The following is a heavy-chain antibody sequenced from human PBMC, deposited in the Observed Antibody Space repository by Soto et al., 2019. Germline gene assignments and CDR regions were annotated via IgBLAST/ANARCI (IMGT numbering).Heavy chain of an antibody. J-gene: IGHJ6*02. Sequence: ASVKVSCKASGYTFTSYGISWVRQATGQGLEWMGWISAYNGNTNYAQKLQGRVTMTTDTSTSTAYMELRSLRSDDTAVYYCASGYSYGDYYYYGMDVWGQGTTVTSP. V-gene: IGHV1-18*01. D-gene: IGHD5-18*01. CDR1: GYTFTSYG. CDR3: ASGYSYGDYYYYGMDV. CDR2: ISAYNGNT.